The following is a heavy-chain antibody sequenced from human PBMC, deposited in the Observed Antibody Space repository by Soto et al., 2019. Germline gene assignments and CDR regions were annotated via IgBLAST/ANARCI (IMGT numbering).Heavy chain of an antibody. V-gene: IGHV3-11*06. CDR2: ISFGSSFT. J-gene: IGHJ5*02. D-gene: IGHD2-15*01. CDR1: GFTFSDYY. Sequence: GGSLRLSCAASGFTFSDYYMTWLRQAPGKGPECISYISFGSSFTNYADSVEGRFTISRDNAKNTLYLQMNSLRVEDTAVYYCARGLSRRIFNDIDPWGQGVRVTVSS. CDR3: ARGLSRRIFNDIDP.